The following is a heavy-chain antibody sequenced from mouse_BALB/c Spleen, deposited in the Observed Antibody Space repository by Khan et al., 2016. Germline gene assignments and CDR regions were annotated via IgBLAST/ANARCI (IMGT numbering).Heavy chain of an antibody. J-gene: IGHJ2*01. D-gene: IGHD1-1*01. CDR2: IDPANDNT. V-gene: IGHV14-3*02. Sequence: EVQLQESGAELVKPGASVKLSCTASGFNIQDTYMHWVKQRPEQGLEWIGRIDPANDNTKYDPKFQGKATITADTSSNTAYLQLSSLTSDDTAVYYCARGYYGTSHFDYWGQGTTLTVSS. CDR1: GFNIQDTY. CDR3: ARGYYGTSHFDY.